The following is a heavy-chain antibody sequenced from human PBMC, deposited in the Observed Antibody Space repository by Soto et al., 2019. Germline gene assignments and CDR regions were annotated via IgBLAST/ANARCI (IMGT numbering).Heavy chain of an antibody. CDR1: GYSSSNYY. D-gene: IGHD2-21*02. Sequence: QVQVVQSGAEVKEPGASVKVSCKAXGYSSSNYYTHWVRQAPGQGLEWMGIVNPYGASSNYAQSFQGRVTLTRDTSTNTDYMDLSRLTSDDTAVYYCASVTTIWSNWGQGTLVTVSS. J-gene: IGHJ4*02. CDR2: VNPYGASS. V-gene: IGHV1-46*01. CDR3: ASVTTIWSN.